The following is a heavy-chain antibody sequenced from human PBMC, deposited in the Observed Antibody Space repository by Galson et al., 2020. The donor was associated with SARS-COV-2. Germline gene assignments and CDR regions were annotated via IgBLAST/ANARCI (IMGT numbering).Heavy chain of an antibody. D-gene: IGHD2-21*02. CDR3: ARSLGDRSYYYYYGMGV. CDR1: GFTFSSYS. J-gene: IGHJ6*02. CDR2: ISSSSSYI. Sequence: NSGGSLRLSCAASGFTFSSYSMNWVRQAPGKGLEWVSSISSSSSYIYYADSVKGRLTISRDNAKNSLYLQMTSLRAEDTAVYYCARSLGDRSYYYYYGMGVWGQGSTVTVSS. V-gene: IGHV3-21*01.